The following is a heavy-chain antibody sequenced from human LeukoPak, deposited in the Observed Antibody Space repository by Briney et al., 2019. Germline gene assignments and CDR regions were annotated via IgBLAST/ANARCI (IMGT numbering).Heavy chain of an antibody. CDR1: GFTVSSNY. V-gene: IGHV3-21*01. D-gene: IGHD1-7*01. Sequence: KTGGSLRLSCAASGFTVSSNYMSWVRQAPGKGLEWVSSISSSSSYIYYADSVKGRFTISRDNAKNSLYLQMNSLRAEDTAVYYCARAHNWKYGTFDYWGQGTLVTVSS. J-gene: IGHJ4*02. CDR3: ARAHNWKYGTFDY. CDR2: ISSSSSYI.